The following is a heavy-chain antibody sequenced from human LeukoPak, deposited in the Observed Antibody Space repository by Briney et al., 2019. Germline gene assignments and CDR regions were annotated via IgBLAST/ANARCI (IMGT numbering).Heavy chain of an antibody. Sequence: GGPLRLSCAASGFTFSSYGMHWVRQAPGKGLEWVAFIRYDGSNKYYADSVKGRFTISRDNSKNTLYLQMNSLRAEDTAVYYCAKYDILTGYHYFDYWGQGTLVTVSS. CDR1: GFTFSSYG. V-gene: IGHV3-30*02. J-gene: IGHJ4*02. D-gene: IGHD3-9*01. CDR2: IRYDGSNK. CDR3: AKYDILTGYHYFDY.